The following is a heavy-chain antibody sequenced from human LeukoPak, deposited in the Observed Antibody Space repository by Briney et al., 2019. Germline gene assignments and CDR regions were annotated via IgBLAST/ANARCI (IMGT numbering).Heavy chain of an antibody. CDR2: IYYSGST. V-gene: IGHV4-39*07. CDR3: ARSVEGYCSSGSCYSYYYYMDV. Sequence: SETLSLTCGVSDGSISSGYYYWAWIRQPPGKGPEWIGSIYYSGSTNYNPSLKSRVTISVDTSKNQFSLKLSSVTAADRAVYYCARSVEGYCSSGSCYSYYYYMDVWGKGTTVTVSS. CDR1: DGSISSGYYY. D-gene: IGHD2-15*01. J-gene: IGHJ6*03.